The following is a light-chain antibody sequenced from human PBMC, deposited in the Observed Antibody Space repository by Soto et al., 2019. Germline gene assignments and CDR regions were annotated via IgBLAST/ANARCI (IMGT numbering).Light chain of an antibody. Sequence: QSVLTQPASVSGSPGQSITISCTGTSRDIGNYNYVSWYQHHPGKAPKLMIYEVTSRPSGVSDRFSGSKSGMTASLTISRLQPEDGADYFCASYSSASTLVGFGTGTKVTVL. CDR2: EVT. CDR3: ASYSSASTLVG. J-gene: IGLJ1*01. V-gene: IGLV2-14*01. CDR1: SRDIGNYNY.